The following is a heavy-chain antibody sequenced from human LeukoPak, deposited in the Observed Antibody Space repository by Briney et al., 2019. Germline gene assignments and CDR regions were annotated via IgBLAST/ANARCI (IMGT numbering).Heavy chain of an antibody. CDR1: GFTFDDYA. V-gene: IGHV3-9*01. Sequence: GGSLRLSCAASGFTFDDYAMHWVRQAPGKGLEWVSGISWNSGSIGYADSVRGRFTISRDNSKNTLYLQMNSLRAEDTAVYFCAKGDKMLTWRRTYNRFDPWGQGTLVTVSS. CDR3: AKGDKMLTWRRTYNRFDP. D-gene: IGHD3-16*01. J-gene: IGHJ5*02. CDR2: ISWNSGSI.